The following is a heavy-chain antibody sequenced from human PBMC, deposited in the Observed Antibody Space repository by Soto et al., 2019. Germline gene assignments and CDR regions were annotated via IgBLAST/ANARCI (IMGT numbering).Heavy chain of an antibody. Sequence: EVQLVESGGGLVQPGGSLILSCAASGFTFSTYWMSWVRQAPGKGLEWVANIEQEGNEDYYVDSVKGRFTVSRDNAKNSLYLQMNSLRAEDTAVYYCTRDRGMVITTTGYFDYWGQGALGTVSS. CDR2: IEQEGNED. CDR1: GFTFSTYW. J-gene: IGHJ4*02. D-gene: IGHD2-15*01. V-gene: IGHV3-7*01. CDR3: TRDRGMVITTTGYFDY.